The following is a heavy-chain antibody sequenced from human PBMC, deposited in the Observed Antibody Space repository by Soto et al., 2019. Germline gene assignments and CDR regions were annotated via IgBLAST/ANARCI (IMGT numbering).Heavy chain of an antibody. CDR2: IIPIFGTA. Sequence: KVYWNASGGTLSGDAGGWVREEKRRGLEWMGGIIPIFGTANYAQKFQGRVTIAADTSISTAYMELSRLRSDDTAVYYCARDRYLVMVRRVTMAVWGQGTTVTVSS. V-gene: IGHV1-69*06. CDR1: GGTLSGDA. CDR3: ARDRYLVMVRRVTMAV. J-gene: IGHJ6*02. D-gene: IGHD3-10*01.